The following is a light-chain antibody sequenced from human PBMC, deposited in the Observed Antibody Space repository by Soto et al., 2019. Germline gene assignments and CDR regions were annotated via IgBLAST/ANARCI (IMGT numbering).Light chain of an antibody. V-gene: IGKV3-15*01. Sequence: EIVMTQSPATLSLSPGEGVTLSCRASQSISSNLAWYQQKPGQPPKLLIYGASTRATGIPARFSGSGSGTEFTLTITSLQSEDFAVYNCQHYNDWPLTWTFGQGTNVEIK. J-gene: IGKJ1*01. CDR2: GAS. CDR3: QHYNDWPLTWT. CDR1: QSISSN.